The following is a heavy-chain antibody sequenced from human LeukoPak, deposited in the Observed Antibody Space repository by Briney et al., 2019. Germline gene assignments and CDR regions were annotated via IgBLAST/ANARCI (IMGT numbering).Heavy chain of an antibody. V-gene: IGHV1-2*02. CDR2: INPNSGGT. D-gene: IGHD2-15*01. CDR1: GYTFTGYY. J-gene: IGHJ5*02. Sequence: GASVKVSCKASGYTFTGYYMHWVRQAPGQGLEWMGWINPNSGGTNYAQKFQGRVTMTRDTSISTAYMELSRLRSDDTAVYYCARESSRRGYCSGGSCSDSGWFDPWGQGTLVTVSS. CDR3: ARESSRRGYCSGGSCSDSGWFDP.